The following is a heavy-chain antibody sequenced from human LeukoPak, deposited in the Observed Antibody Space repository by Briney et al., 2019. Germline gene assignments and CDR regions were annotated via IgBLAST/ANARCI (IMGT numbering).Heavy chain of an antibody. CDR3: AKSGQLWLSSRDY. CDR2: ISYDGSNE. Sequence: GGSLRLSCAASGLTFSSYGMHWVRQAPGKGLEWVAVISYDGSNEYYADSVKGRFTISRDNSKNTLYLQMNSLRAEDTAVYYCAKSGQLWLSSRDYWGQGTLVTVSS. J-gene: IGHJ4*02. V-gene: IGHV3-30*18. D-gene: IGHD5-18*01. CDR1: GLTFSSYG.